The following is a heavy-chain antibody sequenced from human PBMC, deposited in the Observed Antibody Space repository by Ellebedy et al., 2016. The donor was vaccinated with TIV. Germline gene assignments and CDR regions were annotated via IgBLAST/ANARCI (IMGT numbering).Heavy chain of an antibody. D-gene: IGHD5-24*01. CDR1: GDSISSYF. V-gene: IGHV4-59*01. Sequence: SETLSLTXTVSGDSISSYFWSWIRQPPDKGLEWIGHFYYTGSTNYNPSLKSRVTISVDTSKNQFSLNLNSVTAADTAVYYCARRGQMEILRHAFEIWGQGTMVIVS. CDR3: ARRGQMEILRHAFEI. J-gene: IGHJ3*02. CDR2: FYYTGST.